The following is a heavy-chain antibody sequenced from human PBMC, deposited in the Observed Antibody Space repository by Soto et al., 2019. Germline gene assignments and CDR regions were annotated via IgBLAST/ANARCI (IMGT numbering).Heavy chain of an antibody. CDR2: ISYDGSNK. CDR3: ATVLSGELWYYFDY. Sequence: QVQLVESGGGVVQPGRSLRLSCAASGFTFSSYGLHWVRQAPVKGLEWVAVISYDGSNKYYADSVKGRFTISRDNSKNTLYLQMNSLRAEDTAVYYCATVLSGELWYYFDYWGQGTLVTVSS. J-gene: IGHJ4*02. V-gene: IGHV3-30*03. D-gene: IGHD3-10*01. CDR1: GFTFSSYG.